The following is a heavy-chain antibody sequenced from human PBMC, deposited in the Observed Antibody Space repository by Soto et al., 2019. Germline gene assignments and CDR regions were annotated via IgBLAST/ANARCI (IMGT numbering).Heavy chain of an antibody. V-gene: IGHV3-53*01. CDR2: IYSGGYT. CDR1: GFTVSNNY. CDR3: GPQRGGGGY. J-gene: IGHJ4*02. D-gene: IGHD3-10*01. Sequence: EVQLVESGGGLIQPGGSLRLSCAVSGFTVSNNYMSWVRQAPGKGLEGVSVIYSGGYTAYGDSVKGRFTISRDNSKNTLYLQIKPPTASHPAVYFRGPQRGGGGYWGQGTLVTVSS.